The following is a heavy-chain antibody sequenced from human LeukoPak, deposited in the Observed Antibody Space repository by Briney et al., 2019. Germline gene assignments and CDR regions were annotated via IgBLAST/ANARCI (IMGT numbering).Heavy chain of an antibody. CDR3: ARALGSYSDY. CDR2: ISSSSTI. Sequence: PGGSLRLSCAASGFTFSSYSMNWVRQAPGKGLEWVSYISSSSTIYYADSVKGRFTISRDNAKNSLYLQMNSLRAEDTAVYYCARALGSYSDYWGQGTLVTVSS. D-gene: IGHD1-26*01. V-gene: IGHV3-48*01. CDR1: GFTFSSYS. J-gene: IGHJ4*02.